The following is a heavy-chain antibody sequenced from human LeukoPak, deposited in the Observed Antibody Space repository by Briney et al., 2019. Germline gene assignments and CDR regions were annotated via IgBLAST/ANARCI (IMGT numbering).Heavy chain of an antibody. Sequence: GGSLRLSCAASGFTFSSYWMHWVRQAPGKGLVWVSRIKTDGSSTTYADSVKGRFTISRDNSKNTLYLQMNSLRAEDTAVYYCAKGRGGPKYQLHRPPDYWGQGTLVTVSS. D-gene: IGHD2-2*01. J-gene: IGHJ4*02. CDR2: IKTDGSST. CDR1: GFTFSSYW. V-gene: IGHV3-74*01. CDR3: AKGRGGPKYQLHRPPDY.